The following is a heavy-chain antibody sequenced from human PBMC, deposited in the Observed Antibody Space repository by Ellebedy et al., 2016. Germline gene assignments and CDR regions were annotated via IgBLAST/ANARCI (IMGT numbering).Heavy chain of an antibody. D-gene: IGHD1-14*01. CDR2: ISYDGSNK. CDR3: ARMGNREKYGMDV. J-gene: IGHJ6*02. CDR1: GFTFSSYA. Sequence: GGSLRLSXAASGFTFSSYAMHWVRQAPGKGLEWVAVISYDGSNKYYADSVKGRFTISRDNSKNTLYLQMNSLRAEDTAVYYCARMGNREKYGMDVWGQGTTVTVSS. V-gene: IGHV3-30-3*01.